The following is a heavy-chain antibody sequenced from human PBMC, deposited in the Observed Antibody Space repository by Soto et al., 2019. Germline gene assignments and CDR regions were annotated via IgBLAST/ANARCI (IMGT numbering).Heavy chain of an antibody. CDR2: ISYDGSNK. D-gene: IGHD3-3*01. CDR3: AKDHEWLLGYLDN. CDR1: GFTFSSYG. Sequence: GALRLSCAASGFTFSSYGMHWVRQAPGKGLEWVAVISYDGSNKYYADSVKGRFTISRDNSKNTLYLQMNSLRAEDTAVYYCAKDHEWLLGYLDNWGQGTLVTVSS. J-gene: IGHJ4*02. V-gene: IGHV3-30*18.